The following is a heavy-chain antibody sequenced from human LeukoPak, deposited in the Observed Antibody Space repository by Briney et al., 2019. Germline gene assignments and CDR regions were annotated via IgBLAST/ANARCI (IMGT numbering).Heavy chain of an antibody. V-gene: IGHV4-30-4*01. D-gene: IGHD5-18*01. Sequence: SETLSLTCTVSGGSISSGDCYWSWIRQPPGKGLEWIGYIYYSGSTYYNPSLKSRVTISVDTSKNQFSLKLSSVTAADTAVYYCARDTAMNGYYYYGMDVWGQGTTVTVSS. CDR3: ARDTAMNGYYYYGMDV. CDR1: GGSISSGDCY. J-gene: IGHJ6*02. CDR2: IYYSGST.